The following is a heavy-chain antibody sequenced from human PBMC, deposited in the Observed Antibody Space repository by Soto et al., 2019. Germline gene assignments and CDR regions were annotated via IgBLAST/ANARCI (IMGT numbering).Heavy chain of an antibody. CDR2: LSGSGTST. D-gene: IGHD3-10*02. Sequence: GGSLRLSCAASGFTFSSYAMSWVRQAPGKGLEWVSALSGSGTSTYYAGFVKGRFTISRDNSKNTLYLQMNSLRAEDTAVYYCAKKVSGAGDTSNLHYWGQGTLVTVSS. CDR3: AKKVSGAGDTSNLHY. V-gene: IGHV3-23*01. CDR1: GFTFSSYA. J-gene: IGHJ4*02.